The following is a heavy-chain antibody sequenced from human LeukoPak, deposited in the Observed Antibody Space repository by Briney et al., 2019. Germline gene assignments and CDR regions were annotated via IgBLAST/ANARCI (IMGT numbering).Heavy chain of an antibody. Sequence: SETLSLTCTVSGASFSSSSYYWAWIRRPPGKGLEWIGSFYYDGTTYYNPSLKSRATVFVDTSKNQFSLRLTSASAADTAAYYCARRAHYGMPIWGQGTLVTVSS. V-gene: IGHV4-39*01. J-gene: IGHJ1*01. CDR2: FYYDGTT. D-gene: IGHD2-2*01. CDR1: GASFSSSSYY. CDR3: ARRAHYGMPI.